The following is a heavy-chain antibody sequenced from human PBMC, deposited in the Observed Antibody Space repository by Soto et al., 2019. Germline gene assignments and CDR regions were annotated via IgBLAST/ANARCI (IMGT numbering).Heavy chain of an antibody. CDR3: EMELTEHDYGDKCDY. CDR2: IIPICGTA. D-gene: IGHD4-17*01. V-gene: IGHV1-69*01. CDR1: GDTFSSYA. J-gene: IGHJ4*02. Sequence: QVQLVQSGAEVKKPGSSVKVSCKASGDTFSSYAISWVLQAPGQGLEWRGGIIPICGTANYAQKFQGRVTIRADESTSTAYMELSSLRSEDTGVYYCEMELTEHDYGDKCDYWGQGTLVIVS.